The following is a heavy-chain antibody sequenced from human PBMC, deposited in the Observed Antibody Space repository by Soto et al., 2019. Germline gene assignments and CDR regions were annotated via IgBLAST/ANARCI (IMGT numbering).Heavy chain of an antibody. V-gene: IGHV3-7*01. CDR3: ARDLYSYGYLLAYYYGMDA. CDR1: GFTFSSYW. Sequence: GGSLRLSCAASGFTFSSYWMSWVRQAPGKGLEWVANIKQDGSEKYYVDSVKGRFTISRDNAKNSLYLQMNSLRAEDTAVYYCARDLYSYGYLLAYYYGMDAWGQGTTVTVSS. D-gene: IGHD5-18*01. CDR2: IKQDGSEK. J-gene: IGHJ6*02.